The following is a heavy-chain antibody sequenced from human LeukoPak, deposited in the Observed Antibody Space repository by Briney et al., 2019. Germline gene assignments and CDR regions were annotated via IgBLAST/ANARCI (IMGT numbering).Heavy chain of an antibody. CDR1: GYTFTSYD. CDR2: MNPNSGNT. Sequence: ASVKVSCKASGYTFTSYDINWVRQATGQGLEWMGWMNPNSGNTGYAQKIQGRVTMTRNTSISTAYMELSSLRSEDTAVYYCARGRKRYVGIAAADFDYWGQGTLVTVSS. V-gene: IGHV1-8*01. CDR3: ARGRKRYVGIAAADFDY. D-gene: IGHD6-13*01. J-gene: IGHJ4*02.